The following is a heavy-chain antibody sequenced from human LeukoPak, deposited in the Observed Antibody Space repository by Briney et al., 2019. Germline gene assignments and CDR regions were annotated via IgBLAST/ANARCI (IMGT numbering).Heavy chain of an antibody. Sequence: ASVKVSCKTSGYTFSNFGISWVRQAPGQGLEWMGWISGNNDNPNYGQKFQGRFTVTTDSSTSTAYMELRNLRSDDTAVYYCARDGTSTDDYWGQGTLVAVSS. J-gene: IGHJ4*02. D-gene: IGHD2-2*01. V-gene: IGHV1-18*01. CDR1: GYTFSNFG. CDR2: ISGNNDNP. CDR3: ARDGTSTDDY.